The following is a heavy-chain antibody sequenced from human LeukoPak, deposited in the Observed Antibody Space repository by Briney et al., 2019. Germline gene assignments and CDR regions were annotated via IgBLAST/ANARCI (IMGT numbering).Heavy chain of an antibody. CDR1: GYNFTIYW. CDR2: IYPGDSDT. D-gene: IGHD6-19*01. V-gene: IGHV5-51*01. Sequence: SGESLKISCKGSGYNFTIYWIGWVRQMPGKGLEWMGIIYPGDSDTRYSPSFQGQVTISADKSISTAYLQWSSLKASDTAMYYCARHVYQGIAVAGTWVNWFDPWGQGTLVTVSS. J-gene: IGHJ5*02. CDR3: ARHVYQGIAVAGTWVNWFDP.